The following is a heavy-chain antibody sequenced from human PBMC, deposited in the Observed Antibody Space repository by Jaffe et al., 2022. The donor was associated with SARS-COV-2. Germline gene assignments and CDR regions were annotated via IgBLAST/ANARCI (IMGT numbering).Heavy chain of an antibody. J-gene: IGHJ6*02. CDR1: GFTFDDYA. V-gene: IGHV3-9*01. CDR2: ISWNSGSI. Sequence: EVQLVESGGGLVQPGRSLRLSCAASGFTFDDYAMHWVRQAPGKGLEWVSGISWNSGSIGYADSVKGRFTISRDNAKNSLYLQMNSLRAEDTALYYCAKERQWELLRGHHYYYGMDVWGQGTTVTVSS. D-gene: IGHD1-26*01. CDR3: AKERQWELLRGHHYYYGMDV.